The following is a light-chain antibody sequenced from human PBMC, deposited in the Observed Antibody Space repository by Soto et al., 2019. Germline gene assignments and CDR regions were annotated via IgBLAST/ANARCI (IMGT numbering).Light chain of an antibody. CDR3: QQAHSFPYT. J-gene: IGKJ2*01. CDR1: QSISSW. V-gene: IGKV1-12*01. CDR2: AST. Sequence: DIQMTQSPSSVSASVGDRVTITCRASQSISSWLAWFQQKPWKATKLLSYASTILHSGVPSRFSASGSGTDFTLTISSLQPEDFATYYFQQAHSFPYTFGQGTTLEIK.